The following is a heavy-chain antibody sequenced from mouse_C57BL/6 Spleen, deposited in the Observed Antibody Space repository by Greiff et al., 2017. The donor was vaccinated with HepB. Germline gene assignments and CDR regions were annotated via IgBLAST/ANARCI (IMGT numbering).Heavy chain of an antibody. J-gene: IGHJ2*01. CDR3: ARYWDGGDY. CDR2: IYPSDSET. D-gene: IGHD4-1*01. CDR1: GYTFTSYW. V-gene: IGHV1-61*01. Sequence: QVQLQQPGAELVRPGSSVKLSCKASGYTFTSYWMDWVKQRPGQGLEWIGNIYPSDSETHYNQKFKDKATLTVDKSSITAYMQLSSLTSEDSAVYYCARYWDGGDYWGQGTTLTVSS.